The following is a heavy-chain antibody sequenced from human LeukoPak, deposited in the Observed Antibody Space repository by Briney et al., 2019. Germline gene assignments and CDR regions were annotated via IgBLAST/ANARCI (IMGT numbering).Heavy chain of an antibody. J-gene: IGHJ4*02. Sequence: RSLRLSCAASGFTFSSYGMHWVRQAPGKGLEWVAVISYDGSNKYYADSVKGRFTISRDNSKNTLYLQMNSLRAEDTAVYYITKGGGGYRYGFRYWGQGTLVTVSS. CDR3: TKGGGGYRYGFRY. CDR1: GFTFSSYG. D-gene: IGHD5-18*01. V-gene: IGHV3-30*18. CDR2: ISYDGSNK.